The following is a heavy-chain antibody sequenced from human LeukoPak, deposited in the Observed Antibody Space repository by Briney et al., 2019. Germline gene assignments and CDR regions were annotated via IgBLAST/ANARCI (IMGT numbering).Heavy chain of an antibody. D-gene: IGHD1-14*01. CDR3: ARRTDY. V-gene: IGHV4-4*07. J-gene: IGHJ4*02. Sequence: PSETLSLTCTVSGCSINNYDLNWIRQPAGKGLEWIGHIYSSGSINYNPSLKSRVTISIDTSKNQFFLKLSSVTAADTAVYYCARRTDYWGQGTLVTVSS. CDR2: IYSSGSI. CDR1: GCSINNYD.